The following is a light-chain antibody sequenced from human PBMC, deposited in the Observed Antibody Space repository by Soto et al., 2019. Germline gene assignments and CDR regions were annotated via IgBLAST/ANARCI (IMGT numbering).Light chain of an antibody. CDR1: QSVSSY. CDR3: QQRSNWPPVT. CDR2: DAS. V-gene: IGKV3-11*01. J-gene: IGKJ4*01. Sequence: EIVLTQSPATLSLSPGERATLSCRASQSVSSYLAWYQQKPGQAPRLLIYDASNRATGIPARFSGSGSVTDFTLTISSLWPEDFAIYYCQQRSNWPPVTFGGGTKVEIK.